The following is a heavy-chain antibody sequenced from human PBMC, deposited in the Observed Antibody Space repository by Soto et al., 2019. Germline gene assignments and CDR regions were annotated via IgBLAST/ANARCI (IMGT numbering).Heavy chain of an antibody. Sequence: PGGSLRLSCAASGFTFSSYWMSWVRQAPGKGLAWVANIRQDGSEKYYVDSVKGRFTISRDNAKNSLYLQMNSLRAEDTAVYYCARDHPHYYDSSGYSQGPYFDYWGQGTLVTVSS. J-gene: IGHJ4*02. CDR2: IRQDGSEK. D-gene: IGHD3-22*01. CDR1: GFTFSSYW. CDR3: ARDHPHYYDSSGYSQGPYFDY. V-gene: IGHV3-7*03.